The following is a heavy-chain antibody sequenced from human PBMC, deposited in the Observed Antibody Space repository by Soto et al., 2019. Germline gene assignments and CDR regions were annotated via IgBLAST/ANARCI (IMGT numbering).Heavy chain of an antibody. D-gene: IGHD3-3*01. CDR2: MNPNSGNT. CDR1: GYTFTSYD. Sequence: ASVKVSCKASGYTFTSYDINWVRQATGQGLEWMGWMNPNSGNTGYAQKFQGRVTMTRNTSISTAYMELSSLRSEDTAVYCCARGPVVDFWSGSWGQGTLVTVSS. V-gene: IGHV1-8*01. CDR3: ARGPVVDFWSGS. J-gene: IGHJ5*02.